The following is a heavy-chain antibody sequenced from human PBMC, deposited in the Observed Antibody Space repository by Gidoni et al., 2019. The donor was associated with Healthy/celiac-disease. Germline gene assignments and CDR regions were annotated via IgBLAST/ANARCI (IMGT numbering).Heavy chain of an antibody. V-gene: IGHV4-34*01. Sequence: QVQLQQWGAGLLKPSETLSLTCAVYGGSFRGYYWSWIRQPPGKGLEWIGEINHRGSTNYNPSLKSRVTISVDTSKHQFSLKLSSVTAADTAVYYCARGVTMVRGAKNFGYWGQGTLVTVSS. CDR1: GGSFRGYY. J-gene: IGHJ4*02. D-gene: IGHD3-10*01. CDR2: INHRGST. CDR3: ARGVTMVRGAKNFGY.